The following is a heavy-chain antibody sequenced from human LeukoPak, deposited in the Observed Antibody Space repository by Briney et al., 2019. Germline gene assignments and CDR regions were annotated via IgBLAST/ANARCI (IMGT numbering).Heavy chain of an antibody. CDR3: ARGGYGDYVFDY. J-gene: IGHJ4*02. CDR1: GGTFSSYA. D-gene: IGHD4-17*01. V-gene: IGHV1-69*01. Sequence: ASVKASCKASGGTFSSYAISWVRQAPGQGLEWMGGIIPIFGTANYAQKFQGRVTITADESTSTAYMELSSLRAEDTAVYYCARGGYGDYVFDYWGQGTLVTVSS. CDR2: IIPIFGTA.